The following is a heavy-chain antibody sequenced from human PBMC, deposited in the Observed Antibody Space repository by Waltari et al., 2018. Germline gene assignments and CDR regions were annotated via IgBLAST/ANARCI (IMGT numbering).Heavy chain of an antibody. V-gene: IGHV1-69*02. J-gene: IGHJ6*02. CDR1: GGTFSSYT. D-gene: IGHD4-17*01. Sequence: QVQLVQSGAEVKKPGSSVKVSCKASGGTFSSYTISWVRQAPGQGLEWMGRIIPILVIANYAQKFQGRVTITADKSTSTAYMELSSLRSEDTAVYYCASGTDLATVTPPYYYYGMDVWGQGTTVTVSS. CDR2: IIPILVIA. CDR3: ASGTDLATVTPPYYYYGMDV.